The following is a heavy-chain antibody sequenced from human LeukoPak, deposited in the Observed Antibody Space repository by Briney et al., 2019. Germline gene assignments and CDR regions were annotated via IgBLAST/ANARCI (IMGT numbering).Heavy chain of an antibody. CDR1: GFTFSSYS. D-gene: IGHD3-3*01. V-gene: IGHV3-21*01. Sequence: GGSLRLSCAASGFTFSSYSMNWVRQAPGKGLEWVSSISSSSSYIYYADSVKGRFTISRDNAKNSLYLQMNSLRAEDTAVYYCARGLGDDFWSGYWSGYYYYMDVWGKGTTVTVSS. CDR3: ARGLGDDFWSGYWSGYYYYMDV. J-gene: IGHJ6*03. CDR2: ISSSSSYI.